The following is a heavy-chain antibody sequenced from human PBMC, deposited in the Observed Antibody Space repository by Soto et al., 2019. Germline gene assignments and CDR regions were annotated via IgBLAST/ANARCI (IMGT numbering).Heavy chain of an antibody. CDR3: ARDPSPYDSSGYYGY. J-gene: IGHJ4*02. Sequence: SEALSLTCTVSGGSISSGGYYWSWIRQHPGKGLEWIGYIYYSGSTYYNPSLKSRVTISVDTSKNQFSLKLSSVTAADTAVYYCARDPSPYDSSGYYGYWGQGTLVTVSS. D-gene: IGHD3-22*01. CDR2: IYYSGST. CDR1: GGSISSGGYY. V-gene: IGHV4-31*03.